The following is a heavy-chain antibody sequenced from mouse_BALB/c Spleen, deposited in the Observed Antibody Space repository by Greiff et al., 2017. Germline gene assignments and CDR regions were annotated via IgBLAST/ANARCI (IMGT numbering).Heavy chain of an antibody. V-gene: IGHV5-17*02. J-gene: IGHJ4*01. Sequence: EVKVVESGGGLVQPGGSRKLSCAASGFTFSSFGMHWVRQAPEKGLEWVAYISSGSSTIYYADTVKGRFTISRDNPKNTLFLQMTSLRSEDTAMYYCARGHGTYYYAMDYWGQGTSVTVSS. CDR1: GFTFSSFG. D-gene: IGHD2-1*01. CDR3: ARGHGTYYYAMDY. CDR2: ISSGSSTI.